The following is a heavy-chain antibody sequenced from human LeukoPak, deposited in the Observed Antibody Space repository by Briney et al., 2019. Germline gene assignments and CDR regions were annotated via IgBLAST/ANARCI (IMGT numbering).Heavy chain of an antibody. CDR2: ISYDGSNK. Sequence: GGSLRLSCAASGFPFSSYAMHWVRQAPGKGLEWVAVISYDGSNKYYADSVKGRFTISRDNAENSLYLQLNSLRADDTAVYYCAREQRGLQRDYRGQGTLVTVSS. CDR1: GFPFSSYA. V-gene: IGHV3-30-3*01. J-gene: IGHJ4*02. CDR3: AREQRGLQRDY. D-gene: IGHD4-17*01.